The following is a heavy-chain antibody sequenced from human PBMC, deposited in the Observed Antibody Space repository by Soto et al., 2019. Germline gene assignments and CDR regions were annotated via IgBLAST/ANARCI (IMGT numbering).Heavy chain of an antibody. D-gene: IGHD3-22*01. CDR3: ARERRNYYDSSGYYSNWFDP. CDR1: GGTFSSYA. V-gene: IGHV1-69*13. CDR2: IIPIFGTA. J-gene: IGHJ5*02. Sequence: SVKVSCKXSGGTFSSYAISWVRQAPGQGLEWLGRIIPIFGTANYAQKFQGRVTITADESTSTAYMELSSLRTEYTAVSYCARERRNYYDSSGYYSNWFDPWGQGTLVTVSS.